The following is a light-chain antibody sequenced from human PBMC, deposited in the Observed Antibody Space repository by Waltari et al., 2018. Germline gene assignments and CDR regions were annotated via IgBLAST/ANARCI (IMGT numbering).Light chain of an antibody. CDR1: TSVFGGSNH. CDR2: DVT. J-gene: IGLJ2*01. V-gene: IGLV2-14*03. Sequence: QSSLTQPSPLSGSPGQSITLSSTGPTSVFGGSNHVSMYQQYPGKVPKLLIYDVTNRPSGVSNRFSGSKSGSTASLTISGLQAEDEADYYCSSYRSSSTLVVFGGGTKLIVL. CDR3: SSYRSSSTLVV.